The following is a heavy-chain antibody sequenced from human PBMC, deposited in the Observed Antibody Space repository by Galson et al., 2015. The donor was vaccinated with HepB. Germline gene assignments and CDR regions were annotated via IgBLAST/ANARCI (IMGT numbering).Heavy chain of an antibody. D-gene: IGHD5-12*01. CDR1: GFTFSSYA. J-gene: IGHJ3*02. CDR3: ARGYDPPEYSGYDLDAFDI. V-gene: IGHV3-30*04. CDR2: ISYDGSNK. Sequence: SLRLSCAASGFTFSSYAMHWVRQAPGKGLEWVAVISYDGSNKYYADSVKGRFTISRDNSKNTLYLQMNSLRAEDTAVYYCARGYDPPEYSGYDLDAFDIWGQGTMVTVSS.